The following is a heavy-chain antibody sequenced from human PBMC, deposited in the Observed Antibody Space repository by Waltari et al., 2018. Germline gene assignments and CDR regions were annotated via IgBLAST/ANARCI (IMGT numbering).Heavy chain of an antibody. CDR3: ATEFPYSSSAQHYYYYYMDV. V-gene: IGHV1-69-2*01. J-gene: IGHJ6*03. CDR1: GYTFTDYY. Sequence: EVQLVQSGAEVKKPGATVKISCKASGYTFTDYYLHLVQPAPGKGLGWMGRVDPEDGETIYAEKFQGRVTITADTSTDTAYMELSSLRSEDTAVYYCATEFPYSSSAQHYYYYYMDVWGKGTTVTVSS. D-gene: IGHD6-6*01. CDR2: VDPEDGET.